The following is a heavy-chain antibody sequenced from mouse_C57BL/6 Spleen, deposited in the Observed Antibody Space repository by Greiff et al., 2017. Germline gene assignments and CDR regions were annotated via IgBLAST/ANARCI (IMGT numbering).Heavy chain of an antibody. CDR1: GFSLTSYG. V-gene: IGHV2-9*01. J-gene: IGHJ4*01. Sequence: VKLVESGPGLVAPSQSLSITCTVSGFSLTSYGVDWVRQPPGKGLEWLGVIWGGGSTNYNSALMSRLSISKDNAKSQVFLKMNSLQTDDTAMYYCAKHWDDYEGDYYAMDYWGQGTSVTVSS. CDR3: AKHWDDYEGDYYAMDY. D-gene: IGHD2-4*01. CDR2: IWGGGST.